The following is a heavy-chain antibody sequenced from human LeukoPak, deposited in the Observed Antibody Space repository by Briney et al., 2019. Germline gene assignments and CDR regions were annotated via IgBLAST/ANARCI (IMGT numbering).Heavy chain of an antibody. CDR3: AKDSSGWCTGNWFDP. Sequence: GGSLRLSCAASGFTFSSYAMSWVCQAPGKGLEWVSAISGSGGSTYYADSVKGRFTISRDNSKNTLYLQMNSLRAEDTAVYYCAKDSSGWCTGNWFDPWGQGTLVTVSS. CDR1: GFTFSSYA. V-gene: IGHV3-23*01. J-gene: IGHJ5*02. D-gene: IGHD6-19*01. CDR2: ISGSGGST.